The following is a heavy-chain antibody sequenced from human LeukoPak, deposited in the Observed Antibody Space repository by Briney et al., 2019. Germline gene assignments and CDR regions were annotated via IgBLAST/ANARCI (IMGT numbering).Heavy chain of an antibody. V-gene: IGHV1-8*01. D-gene: IGHD6-13*01. J-gene: IGHJ2*01. CDR3: ARAVNGGSSRYPTSWYFDL. CDR1: GYTFTSYD. CDR2: MNPNSGNT. Sequence: ASVKVSCKASGYTFTSYDINWVRQATGQGLEWMGWMNPNSGNTGYAQKFQGRVTMTRNTSISTAYMELSSLRSEDTAVYYCARAVNGGSSRYPTSWYFDLWGRGTLVTVSS.